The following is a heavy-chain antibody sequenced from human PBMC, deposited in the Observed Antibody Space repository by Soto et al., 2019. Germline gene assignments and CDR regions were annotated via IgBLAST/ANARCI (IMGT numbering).Heavy chain of an antibody. J-gene: IGHJ4*02. V-gene: IGHV4-34*01. D-gene: IGHD3-3*01. CDR3: ARGLLRFLEWLNDGLDY. Sequence: PSETLSLTCAVYGGSFSGYYWSWIRQPPGKGLEWIGEINHSGSTNYNPSLKSRVTISVDTSKNQFSLKLSSVTAADTAVYYCARGLLRFLEWLNDGLDYSGQGTLVTVSS. CDR1: GGSFSGYY. CDR2: INHSGST.